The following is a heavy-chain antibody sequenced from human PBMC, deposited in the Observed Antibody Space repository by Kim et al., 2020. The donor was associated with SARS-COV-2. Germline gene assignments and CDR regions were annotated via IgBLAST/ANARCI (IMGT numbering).Heavy chain of an antibody. D-gene: IGHD2-2*01. V-gene: IGHV3-23*01. Sequence: GGSLRLSCAASGFTFSNYAMTWVRQAPGKGLEWVSAIDGSGGSTYYADSVKGRFTISRDNSKNTLFLQMNSLRAEDTAVYYCAKDVRGMTLICSSTSCYPDYWGQGTLVTVSS. CDR2: IDGSGGST. J-gene: IGHJ4*02. CDR3: AKDVRGMTLICSSTSCYPDY. CDR1: GFTFSNYA.